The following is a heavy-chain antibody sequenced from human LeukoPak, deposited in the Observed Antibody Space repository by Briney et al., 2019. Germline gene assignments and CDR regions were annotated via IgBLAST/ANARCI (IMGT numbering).Heavy chain of an antibody. Sequence: GGSLRLSCAASGFTFSSYSMNWVRQAPGKGLEWVSSISSSSSCIYYADSVKGRFTISRDNAKNSLYLQMNSLRAEDTAVYYCASGVIVVPAAIRAADGSNFDYWGQGTLVTVSS. J-gene: IGHJ4*02. V-gene: IGHV3-21*01. CDR1: GFTFSSYS. CDR2: ISSSSSCI. D-gene: IGHD2-2*01. CDR3: ASGVIVVPAAIRAADGSNFDY.